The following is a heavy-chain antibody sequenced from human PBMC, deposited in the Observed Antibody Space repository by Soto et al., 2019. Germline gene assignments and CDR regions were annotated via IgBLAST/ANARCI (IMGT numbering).Heavy chain of an antibody. CDR2: ISHSGTA. CDR3: ASDHFRDLWTGSRHYMDV. CDR1: GGSLSGYY. J-gene: IGHJ6*03. V-gene: IGHV4-34*01. D-gene: IGHD3-9*01. Sequence: QVHLEQWGAGLLNPSETLSLTCAAYGGSLSGYYWSWVRQAPGKGLEWLGQISHSGTANYNPSLTTQTTISPDTSKHQFCLRLTSVTAADSAVYYCASDHFRDLWTGSRHYMDVWGRGTAVTVS.